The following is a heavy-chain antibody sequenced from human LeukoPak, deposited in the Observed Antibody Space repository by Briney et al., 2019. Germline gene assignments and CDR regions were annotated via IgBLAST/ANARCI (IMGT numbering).Heavy chain of an antibody. Sequence: GASLQISSTGSGYSFISYWIVWVRQLPGKGLEWMGMIYPSDSATTYSPSFQGQVTISADKSISTAYLQWSSLKASDTAVYYCARSVGATPLDYWGQGTLVTVSS. CDR1: GYSFISYW. J-gene: IGHJ4*02. CDR2: IYPSDSAT. V-gene: IGHV5-51*01. CDR3: ARSVGATPLDY. D-gene: IGHD1-26*01.